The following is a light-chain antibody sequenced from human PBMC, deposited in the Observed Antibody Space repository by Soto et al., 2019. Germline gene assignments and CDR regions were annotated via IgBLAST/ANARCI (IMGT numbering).Light chain of an antibody. CDR2: RNN. Sequence: ECRSPGPPGNNSRSGNSSNIGSNYVYWYQQLPGTAPNLLIYRNNQRPSGVPDRSSGSKSGTSASLAISGLRSEDEADYYCAAWDDSLSGYVFGTGTKVTVL. CDR3: AAWDDSLSGYV. CDR1: SSNIGSNY. J-gene: IGLJ1*01. V-gene: IGLV1-47*01.